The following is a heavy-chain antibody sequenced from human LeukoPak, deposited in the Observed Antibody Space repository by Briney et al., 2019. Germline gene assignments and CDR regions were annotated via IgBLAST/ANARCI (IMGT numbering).Heavy chain of an antibody. CDR2: IKQDGSEK. CDR3: AKDRLGYSYGGHDAFDI. V-gene: IGHV3-7*01. J-gene: IGHJ3*02. D-gene: IGHD5-18*01. CDR1: GFTFSSYW. Sequence: GGSLRLSCAASGFTFSSYWMSWVRQAPGKGLEWVANIKQDGSEKYYVDSVKGRFTISRDNAKNSLYLQMNSLRAEDTAVYYCAKDRLGYSYGGHDAFDIWGQGTMVTVSS.